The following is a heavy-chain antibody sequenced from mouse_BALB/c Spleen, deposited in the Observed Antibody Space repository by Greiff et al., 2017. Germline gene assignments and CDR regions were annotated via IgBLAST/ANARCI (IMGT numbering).Heavy chain of an antibody. J-gene: IGHJ1*01. D-gene: IGHD2-1*01. CDR1: GYSFTDYY. CDR3: ARYPPYGNYWYFDV. V-gene: IGHV1-42*01. CDR2: INPSTGGT. Sequence: VQLKESGPELVKTGASVKISCKASGYSFTDYYMHWVKQSPEKSFEWIGEINPSTGGTSYNQKFKGKATLTVDKSSSTAYMQLKSLTSEDSAVYYCARYPPYGNYWYFDVWGAGTTVTVSS.